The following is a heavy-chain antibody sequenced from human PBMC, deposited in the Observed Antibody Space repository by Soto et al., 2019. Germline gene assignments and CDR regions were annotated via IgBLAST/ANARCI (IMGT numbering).Heavy chain of an antibody. Sequence: ASVKVSCKASGYTFTSYDINWVRQAPGQRLEWMGWINAGNGNTKYSQKFQGRVTITRDTSASTAYMELSSLRSEDTAVYYCARDKEGTYSSGLRSFDPWGQGTLVTVSS. CDR1: GYTFTSYD. D-gene: IGHD6-19*01. CDR3: ARDKEGTYSSGLRSFDP. V-gene: IGHV1-3*01. J-gene: IGHJ5*02. CDR2: INAGNGNT.